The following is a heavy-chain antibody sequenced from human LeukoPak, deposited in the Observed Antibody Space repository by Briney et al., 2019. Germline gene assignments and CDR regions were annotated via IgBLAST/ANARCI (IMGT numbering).Heavy chain of an antibody. V-gene: IGHV1-2*02. CDR2: INPNSGGT. Sequence: ASVKVSCKASGYTFNGYHIHWVRQAPGQGLEWMGWINPNSGGTNYQGRVTMTRDTSISTAYMELSRLRSDDTAVFYCATSSGWKSNIDYWGQGTLVTVSS. J-gene: IGHJ4*02. CDR3: ATSSGWKSNIDY. CDR1: GYTFNGYH. D-gene: IGHD6-19*01.